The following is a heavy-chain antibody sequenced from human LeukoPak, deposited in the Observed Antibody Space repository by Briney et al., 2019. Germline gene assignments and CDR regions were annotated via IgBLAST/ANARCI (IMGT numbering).Heavy chain of an antibody. J-gene: IGHJ4*02. Sequence: PSETLSLTCAVSGGSISGGGYSWSWIRQPPGKGLEWIGYIYHSGSTYYNPSLKSRVTISVDRSKNQFSLKLSSVTAADTAVYYCARGSGSYYLLAYWGQGTLVTVSS. D-gene: IGHD1-26*01. CDR2: IYHSGST. CDR3: ARGSGSYYLLAY. V-gene: IGHV4-30-2*01. CDR1: GGSISGGGYS.